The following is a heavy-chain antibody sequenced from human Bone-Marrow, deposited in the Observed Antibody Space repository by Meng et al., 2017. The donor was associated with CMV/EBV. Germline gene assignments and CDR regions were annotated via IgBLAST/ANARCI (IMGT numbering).Heavy chain of an antibody. J-gene: IGHJ5*02. CDR2: IYYSGST. Sequence: SETLSLTCTVSGGSVSSGSCYWSWIRQPPGKGLEWIGYIYYSGSTNYNPSLKSRVTISLDTSKNQFSLKPSSVTAADTAVYYCARESGDYSSPSGWFDPWGQGTLVTVSS. CDR1: GGSVSSGSCY. V-gene: IGHV4-61*01. CDR3: ARESGDYSSPSGWFDP. D-gene: IGHD6-6*01.